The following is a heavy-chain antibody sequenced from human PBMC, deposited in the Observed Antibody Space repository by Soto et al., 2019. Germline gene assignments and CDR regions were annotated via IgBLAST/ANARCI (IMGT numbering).Heavy chain of an antibody. CDR3: ARVVFPGVFAV. Sequence: GGSLRLSCAASGFTVSSNYMGWVRQAPGKGLEWVSVLYSGGTTYYADSVKGQFTISRDNSKNTLYLQMNSLRAEDTAVYYCARVVFPGVFAVCGQGTMVTGSS. V-gene: IGHV3-53*01. CDR1: GFTVSSNY. CDR2: LYSGGTT. D-gene: IGHD3-10*01. J-gene: IGHJ3*01.